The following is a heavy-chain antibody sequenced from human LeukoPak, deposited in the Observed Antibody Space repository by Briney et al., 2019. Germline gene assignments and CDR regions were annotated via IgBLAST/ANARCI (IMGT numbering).Heavy chain of an antibody. D-gene: IGHD6-13*01. Sequence: SETLSLTCTVSGGSISSYYWSWIRQPPGKGLEWIGYIYYSGSTNYNPSLKSRVTISVDTSKNQFSLKLSSVTAADTAVYYCARGITGYSSSSAKVRPYYFDYWGQGTLVTVSS. V-gene: IGHV4-59*01. CDR1: GGSISSYY. J-gene: IGHJ4*02. CDR2: IYYSGST. CDR3: ARGITGYSSSSAKVRPYYFDY.